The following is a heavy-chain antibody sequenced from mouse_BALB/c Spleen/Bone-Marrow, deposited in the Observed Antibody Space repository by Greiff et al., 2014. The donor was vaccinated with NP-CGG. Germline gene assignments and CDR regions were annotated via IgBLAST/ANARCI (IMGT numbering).Heavy chain of an antibody. CDR1: GYTFASSW. D-gene: IGHD1-1*01. CDR2: IHPNSGNT. CDR3: ANYYGSSSY. Sequence: QVHVKQSGSVLVRPGASVKLSCKASGYTFASSWMHWAKQRPGQGLEWIGEIHPNSGNTNYNEKFKGKATLTVDTSSSTAYVDLSSLTSEDSAVYYCANYYGSSSYWGQGTTPTVSS. J-gene: IGHJ2*01. V-gene: IGHV1S130*01.